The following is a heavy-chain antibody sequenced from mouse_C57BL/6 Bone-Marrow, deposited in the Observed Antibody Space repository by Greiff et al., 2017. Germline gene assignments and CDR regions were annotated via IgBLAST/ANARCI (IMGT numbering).Heavy chain of an antibody. J-gene: IGHJ4*01. D-gene: IGHD1-3*01. CDR2: IDPANGNT. Sequence: VQLLQSVAELVRPGASVKLSCTASGYTIKNTYMNWVKQRPEQGLEWIGRIDPANGNTKYDPKFQGKATLTADTSSNTAYLQLSSLTSEDSAIYYCARGLSGGLYDVDYWGQGTSVTVSS. CDR3: ARGLSGGLYDVDY. CDR1: GYTIKNTY. V-gene: IGHV14-3*01.